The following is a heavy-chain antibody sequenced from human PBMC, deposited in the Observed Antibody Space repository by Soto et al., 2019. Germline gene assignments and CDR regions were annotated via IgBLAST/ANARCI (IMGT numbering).Heavy chain of an antibody. CDR1: GFTFSSYA. Sequence: GGSLRLSCAASGFTFSSYAMHWVRQAPGKGLEWVAVISYDGSNKYYADSVKGRFTISRDNSKNMLYLQMNSLRAEDTAVYYCASPFPDYYYYYGMDVWGQGTTVTVSS. V-gene: IGHV3-30-3*01. J-gene: IGHJ6*02. CDR3: ASPFPDYYYYYGMDV. CDR2: ISYDGSNK.